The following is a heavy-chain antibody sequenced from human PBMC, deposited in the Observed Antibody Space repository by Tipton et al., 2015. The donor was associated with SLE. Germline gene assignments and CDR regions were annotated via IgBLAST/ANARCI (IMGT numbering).Heavy chain of an antibody. CDR1: GGSIRSSSYH. D-gene: IGHD2-2*03. Sequence: TLSLTCTVSGGSIRSSSYHWGWIRPPPGKGLEWIGSIYYSGSAYYNPSLKRRVTISVDTSKNQFSQKLSSVTAADTAVYYCARDGYCSSTSWYRGDNWGQGTLVTVSS. CDR3: ARDGYCSSTSWYRGDN. V-gene: IGHV4-39*07. CDR2: IYYSGSA. J-gene: IGHJ4*02.